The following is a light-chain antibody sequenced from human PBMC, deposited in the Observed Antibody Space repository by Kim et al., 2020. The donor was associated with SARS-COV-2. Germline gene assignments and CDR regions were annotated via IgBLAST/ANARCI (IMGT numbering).Light chain of an antibody. V-gene: IGLV1-47*01. CDR1: SSNIGSNA. CDR2: RNN. Sequence: QSVLTQPPSASETPGQRVTLSCSGSSSNIGSNAVYWYQQLPGTAPKLLNYRNNQRPSGVPDRFSGSKSGTSASLAISGLRSEDEADYYCASWDDSLNGWVFGGGTQLTVL. CDR3: ASWDDSLNGWV. J-gene: IGLJ3*02.